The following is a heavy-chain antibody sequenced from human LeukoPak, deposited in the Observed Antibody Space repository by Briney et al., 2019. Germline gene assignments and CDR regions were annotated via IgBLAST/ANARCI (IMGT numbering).Heavy chain of an antibody. J-gene: IGHJ3*02. Sequence: SETLSLTCTVSGGSISSYYWSWIRQPAGKGLEWIGRIYTSGSTNYNPSLKSRVTMSVDTSKNQFSLKLSSVTAADTAVYYCARAPITIFGVVINDAFDIWGQGTMVTVSS. CDR3: ARAPITIFGVVINDAFDI. D-gene: IGHD3-3*01. CDR1: GGSISSYY. CDR2: IYTSGST. V-gene: IGHV4-4*07.